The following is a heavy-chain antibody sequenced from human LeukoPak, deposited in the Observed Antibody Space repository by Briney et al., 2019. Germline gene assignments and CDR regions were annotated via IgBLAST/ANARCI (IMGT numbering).Heavy chain of an antibody. CDR3: VGTIASRGSEY. CDR2: LPPDELGI. J-gene: IGHJ4*02. D-gene: IGHD6-6*01. V-gene: IGHV3-74*01. Sequence: HPGGSLRLSCAASGFTFSNAYMNWVRQAPGMGLVWVSRLPPDELGIIYADSVKGRFTVSRDNAKNTVYLQMNNLRVDDTAMYYCVGTIASRGSEYWGQGALVTVSS. CDR1: GFTFSNAY.